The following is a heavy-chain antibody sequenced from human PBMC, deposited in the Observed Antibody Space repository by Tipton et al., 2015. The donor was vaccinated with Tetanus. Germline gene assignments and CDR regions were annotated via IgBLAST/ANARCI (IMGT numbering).Heavy chain of an antibody. CDR3: ARHQSGYFTPFDY. CDR1: GDSISGGSYY. J-gene: IGHJ4*02. CDR2: IYESGDT. Sequence: TLSLTCTVSGDSISGGSYYWAWIRQPPGKGLEWIGSIYESGDTYYIPSLKSRVTISVDTPKNQFSLKLNSMTATDTAVYFCARHQSGYFTPFDYWGQGTLVTVSS. V-gene: IGHV4-39*01. D-gene: IGHD3-3*01.